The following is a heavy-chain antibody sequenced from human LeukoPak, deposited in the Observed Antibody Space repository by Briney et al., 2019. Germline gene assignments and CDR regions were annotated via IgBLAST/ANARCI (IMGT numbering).Heavy chain of an antibody. Sequence: GGSLRLSCSASGFTFSTYWMTWVRQAPGKGLEWVANIKPDGSDKYYVDSVKGRFTISRDNAKNTLYLQMNSLRVEDTAVYYCGSPRTFSGRNVLDMWGQGTMVTVSS. J-gene: IGHJ3*02. CDR1: GFTFSTYW. CDR3: GSPRTFSGRNVLDM. CDR2: IKPDGSDK. V-gene: IGHV3-7*02. D-gene: IGHD3-10*02.